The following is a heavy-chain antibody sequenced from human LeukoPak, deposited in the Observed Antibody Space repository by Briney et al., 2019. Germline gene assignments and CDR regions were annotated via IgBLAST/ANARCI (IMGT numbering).Heavy chain of an antibody. J-gene: IGHJ2*01. CDR3: ARRGQRSWYFDL. V-gene: IGHV3-23*01. CDR2: ISGSGGST. D-gene: IGHD6-25*01. Sequence: GGSLRLSCAASGFTFSSYAMSWVRQAPGKGLEWVSAISGSGGSTYYADSVKGRFTISRDNSKNTLYLQMNGLRAEDTAVYYCARRGQRSWYFDLWGRGTLVAVSS. CDR1: GFTFSSYA.